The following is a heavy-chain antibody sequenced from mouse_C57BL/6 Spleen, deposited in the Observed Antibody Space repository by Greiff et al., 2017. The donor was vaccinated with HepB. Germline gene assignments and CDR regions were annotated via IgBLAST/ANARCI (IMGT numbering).Heavy chain of an antibody. V-gene: IGHV1-69*01. D-gene: IGHD2-4*01. J-gene: IGHJ4*01. CDR1: GYTFTSYW. CDR3: AKGLYYDYDGGYAMDY. CDR2: IDPSDSYT. Sequence: VKLQQPGAELVMPGASVKLSCKASGYTFTSYWMHWVKQRPGQGLEWIGEIDPSDSYTNYNQKFKGKSTLTVDKSSSTAYMQLSSLTSEDSAVYYCAKGLYYDYDGGYAMDYWGQGTSVTVSS.